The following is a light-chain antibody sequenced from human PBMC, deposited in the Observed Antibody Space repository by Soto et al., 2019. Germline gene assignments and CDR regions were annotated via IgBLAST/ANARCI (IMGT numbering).Light chain of an antibody. CDR1: QSVSSN. V-gene: IGKV3-15*01. Sequence: EIVMTQSPATLSVSPLERATLSCMASQSVSSNLAWYQQKPGQAPRLLIYGASTRATGIPARFSGSGSGTDFTLTISSLQSEDFAVYFCQQYDDWPITFGQGTRLEIK. J-gene: IGKJ5*01. CDR3: QQYDDWPIT. CDR2: GAS.